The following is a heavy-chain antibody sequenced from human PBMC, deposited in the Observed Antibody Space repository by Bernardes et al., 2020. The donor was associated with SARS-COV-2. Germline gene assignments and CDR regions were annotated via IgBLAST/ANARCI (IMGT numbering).Heavy chain of an antibody. CDR3: AKDRSGYDPFYYGMDV. CDR2: ISGSGHTT. D-gene: IGHD5-12*01. Sequence: GGPLRFSCAASGFTFRSHAMSWVRKAPGKGLDWLSAISGSGHTTFYADAVEGRFTISRDNSKNTLFLHINRLRADDTAVYYCAKDRSGYDPFYYGMDVWGPGTPVTVSS. V-gene: IGHV3-23*01. J-gene: IGHJ6*02. CDR1: GFTFRSHA.